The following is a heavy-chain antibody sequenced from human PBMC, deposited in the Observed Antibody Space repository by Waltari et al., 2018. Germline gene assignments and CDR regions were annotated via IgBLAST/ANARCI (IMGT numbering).Heavy chain of an antibody. CDR3: ARDTKQWLVQDY. CDR1: GGSISSSSYY. CDR2: IYYSGST. V-gene: IGHV4-39*07. Sequence: QLQLQESGPGLVKPSETLSLTCTVSGGSISSSSYYWGWIRQPPGKGLEWIGSIYYSGSTYYNPSLKSRVTISVDTSKNQFSLKLSSVTAADTAVYYCARDTKQWLVQDYWGQGTLVIVSS. J-gene: IGHJ4*02. D-gene: IGHD6-19*01.